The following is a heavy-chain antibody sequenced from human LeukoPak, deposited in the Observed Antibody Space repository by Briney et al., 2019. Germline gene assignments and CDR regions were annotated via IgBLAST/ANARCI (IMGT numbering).Heavy chain of an antibody. V-gene: IGHV4-39*01. J-gene: IGHJ4*02. Sequence: SETLSLTCTVSGGSISSSTYYWGWFRQPPGKGLEWIGTIYYSGTTYYNPSLKTRVTISVDTSKNMFSLKLSSVTAADTAVYYCARRGNSDWYYFDYWGQGNLVTVSS. CDR1: GGSISSSTYY. CDR2: IYYSGTT. D-gene: IGHD6-19*01. CDR3: ARRGNSDWYYFDY.